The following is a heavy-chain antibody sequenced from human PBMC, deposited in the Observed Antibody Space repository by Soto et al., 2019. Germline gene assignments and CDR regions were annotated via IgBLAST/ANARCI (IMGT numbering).Heavy chain of an antibody. Sequence: GGSLRLSCAASGFTFSSYSMNWVRQAPGKGLEWVSYISSSSSTIYYADSVKGRFTISRDNAKNSLYLQMNSLRDEDTAVYYCASVQLRSVRYYYYGMDVWGQGTTVTVSS. CDR1: GFTFSSYS. CDR3: ASVQLRSVRYYYYGMDV. V-gene: IGHV3-48*02. CDR2: ISSSSSTI. J-gene: IGHJ6*02. D-gene: IGHD3-10*01.